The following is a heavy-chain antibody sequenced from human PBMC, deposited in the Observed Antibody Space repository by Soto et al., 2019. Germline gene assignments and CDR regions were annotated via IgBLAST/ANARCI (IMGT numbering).Heavy chain of an antibody. CDR2: IYWDDDK. Sequence: QITLKESGPPLVKPTQTLTLTCTFSGFSLTTRGVGVGWIRQPPGKALECLALIYWDDDKRYSPSLQSRLSLTKDTSKNPVVLTVSNVDPVDTATYYSAHISNHYQYDWFDPWGQGALVSVSS. J-gene: IGHJ5*02. D-gene: IGHD2-2*01. V-gene: IGHV2-5*02. CDR1: GFSLTTRGVG. CDR3: AHISNHYQYDWFDP.